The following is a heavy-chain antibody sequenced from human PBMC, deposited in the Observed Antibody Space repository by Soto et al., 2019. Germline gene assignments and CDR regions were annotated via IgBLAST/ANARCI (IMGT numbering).Heavy chain of an antibody. D-gene: IGHD3-22*01. CDR3: ARVTVSYRFDL. J-gene: IGHJ5*02. V-gene: IGHV3-74*01. Sequence: PGGSLRLSCAASGFTFISYWMHWVRQAPGKGLVWVSRINSDESITSYADSVKGRFTISRDNAKNTLYLQMNSLRAEDTAVYYCARVTVSYRFDLWGQGTLVTVSS. CDR2: INSDESIT. CDR1: GFTFISYW.